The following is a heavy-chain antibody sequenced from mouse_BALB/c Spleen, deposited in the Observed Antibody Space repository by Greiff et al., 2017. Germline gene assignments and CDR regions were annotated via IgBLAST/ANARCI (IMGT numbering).Heavy chain of an antibody. CDR2: ISDGGSYT. V-gene: IGHV5-4*02. Sequence: EVMLVESGGGLVKPGGSLKLSCAASGFTFSDYYMYWVRQTPEKRLEWVATISDGGSYTYYPDSVKGRFTISRDNAKNNLYLQMSSLKSEDTAMYYCARGYYDFLYYYAMDYWGQGTSVTVSS. J-gene: IGHJ4*01. CDR3: ARGYYDFLYYYAMDY. CDR1: GFTFSDYY. D-gene: IGHD2-4*01.